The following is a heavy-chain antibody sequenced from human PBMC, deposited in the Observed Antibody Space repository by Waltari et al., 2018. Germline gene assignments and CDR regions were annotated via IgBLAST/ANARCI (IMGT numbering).Heavy chain of an antibody. D-gene: IGHD4-17*01. CDR1: GVSFSDHF. J-gene: IGHJ3*01. CDR2: MNHRGSG. Sequence: QVQLNQWGAGVLKPSETLSLTCVVYGVSFSDHFWTWIRQPPGKGLEWIGQMNHRGSGTYNPSLKNRVTISVDTSMNQFSLMMTSLTAADTAVYYCARAPSFHYGVFSVPLTLDYWSQGTMVFVSS. V-gene: IGHV4-34*01. CDR3: ARAPSFHYGVFSVPLTLDY.